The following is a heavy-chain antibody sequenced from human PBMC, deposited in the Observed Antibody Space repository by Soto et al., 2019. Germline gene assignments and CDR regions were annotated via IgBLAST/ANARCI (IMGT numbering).Heavy chain of an antibody. CDR3: ARHKAPLITIFGVVPKRYYYYMDV. D-gene: IGHD3-3*01. CDR2: IYYSGST. CDR1: GGSISSSSYY. Sequence: SETLSLTCTVSGGSISSSSYYWGWIRQPPGKGLEWIGSIYYSGSTYYNPSLKSRVTISVDTSKNQFSLKLSSVTAADTAVYYCARHKAPLITIFGVVPKRYYYYMDVWGKGTTVTVSS. V-gene: IGHV4-39*01. J-gene: IGHJ6*03.